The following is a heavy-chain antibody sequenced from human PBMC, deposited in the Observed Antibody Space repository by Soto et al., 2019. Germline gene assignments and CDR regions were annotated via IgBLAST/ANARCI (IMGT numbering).Heavy chain of an antibody. CDR3: ARGPSRLRARLRVSWFDP. CDR2: MNPNSGNT. D-gene: IGHD6-6*01. Sequence: ASVKVSCKASGYTFTSYDINWVRQATGQGLEWMGWMNPNSGNTGYAQKFQGRVTMTRNTSISTAYMELSSLRSEDTAVYYCARGPSRLRARLRVSWFDPWGQGALVTVSS. J-gene: IGHJ5*02. CDR1: GYTFTSYD. V-gene: IGHV1-8*01.